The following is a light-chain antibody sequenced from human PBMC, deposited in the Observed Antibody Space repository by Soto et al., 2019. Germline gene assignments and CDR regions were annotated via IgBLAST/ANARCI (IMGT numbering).Light chain of an antibody. CDR2: EVT. V-gene: IGLV2-14*01. J-gene: IGLJ1*01. CDR3: SSYAGGGIYV. Sequence: QSALTQPASVSGSPGQSITISCTGTSSDVGAYNFVSWYQHHPGRAPKLIIYEVTIRPSGVSNRFSGSKSGNTASLTISGLQAEDEADYYCSSYAGGGIYVFGTGTKVTVL. CDR1: SSDVGAYNF.